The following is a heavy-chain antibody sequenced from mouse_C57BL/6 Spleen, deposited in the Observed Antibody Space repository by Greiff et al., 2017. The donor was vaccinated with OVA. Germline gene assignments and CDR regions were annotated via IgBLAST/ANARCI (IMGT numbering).Heavy chain of an antibody. D-gene: IGHD1-1*01. CDR1: GFSLTSYA. CDR3: ARTTVVATPDFFDY. J-gene: IGHJ2*01. CDR2: IWTGGGT. V-gene: IGHV2-9-1*01. Sequence: VKLMESGPGLVAPSQSLSITCTVSGFSLTSYAISWVRQPPGKGLEWLGVIWTGGGTNYNSALKSRLSISKDNSKSQVFLKMNSLQTDDTARDYCARTTVVATPDFFDYWGQGTTLTVSS.